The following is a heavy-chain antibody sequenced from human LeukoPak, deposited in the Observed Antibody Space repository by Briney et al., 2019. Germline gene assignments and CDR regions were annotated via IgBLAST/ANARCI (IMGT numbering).Heavy chain of an antibody. CDR1: GLNFVGYG. D-gene: IGHD2-15*01. Sequence: PGGSLRLSCAPSGLNFVGYGMHWARHSPGKGLEWVALIWYDGSKQYYAESVKGRFTISRDNSKNTLYLQINSLRAEDTAVYFCARAAHCTSGSCYDGPGDYWGQGTLVTVSS. CDR3: ARAAHCTSGSCYDGPGDY. CDR2: IWYDGSKQ. V-gene: IGHV3-33*01. J-gene: IGHJ4*02.